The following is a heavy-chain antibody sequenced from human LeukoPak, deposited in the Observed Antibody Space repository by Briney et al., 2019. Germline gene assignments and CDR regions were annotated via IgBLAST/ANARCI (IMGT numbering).Heavy chain of an antibody. CDR1: GFTFSSYA. V-gene: IGHV3-23*01. J-gene: IGHJ3*02. D-gene: IGHD5-24*01. CDR3: ARDYRDGYSPDAFDI. Sequence: GGSLRLSCAASGFTFSSYAMSWVRQAPGKGLEWVSAISGSGGSTYYADSVKGRFTISRDNSKNTLYLQMNSLRAEDTAVYYCARDYRDGYSPDAFDIWGQGTMVTVSS. CDR2: ISGSGGST.